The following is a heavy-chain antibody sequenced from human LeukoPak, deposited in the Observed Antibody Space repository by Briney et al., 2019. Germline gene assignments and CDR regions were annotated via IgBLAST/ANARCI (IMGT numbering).Heavy chain of an antibody. D-gene: IGHD5-18*01. CDR2: IYYGGST. J-gene: IGHJ4*02. V-gene: IGHV4-59*01. CDR1: GGSISSYY. CDR3: ARDPTRYSRLSFFDY. Sequence: PSETLSLTCTVSGGSISSYYWSWIRQPPGKGLEWIGYIYYGGSTNYNPSLKSRVTISVDTSKNQFSLKLSSVTAADTAVYYCARDPTRYSRLSFFDYWGQGTLVTVSS.